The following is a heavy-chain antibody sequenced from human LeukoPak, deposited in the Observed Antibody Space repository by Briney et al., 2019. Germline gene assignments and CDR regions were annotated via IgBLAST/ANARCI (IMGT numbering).Heavy chain of an antibody. CDR1: GFSFRDFW. D-gene: IGHD5-12*01. Sequence: GGSLRLSCAASGFSFRDFWMSWVRQSPGKGLEWVASINQGGSLNYYVYSVKGRFTISRDDAKSSLYVRMDSLRDEDTAVYYCARFGYSGWNLEYWGQGTLVTVSS. V-gene: IGHV3-7*01. CDR2: INQGGSLN. J-gene: IGHJ4*02. CDR3: ARFGYSGWNLEY.